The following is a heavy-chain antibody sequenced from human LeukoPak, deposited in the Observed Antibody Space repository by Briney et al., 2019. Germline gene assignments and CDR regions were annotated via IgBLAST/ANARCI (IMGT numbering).Heavy chain of an antibody. J-gene: IGHJ4*02. Sequence: PGGSLRLSCAASGFTFSSYWMHWVRQAPGKGLVWVSRINGDGSGTTYADSVKGRFTISRDNAKNTLYLQMNSLRAEDTAVYYCAKSNYFDSGGYYFFDYWGQGTLVTVSS. CDR1: GFTFSSYW. CDR2: INGDGSGT. V-gene: IGHV3-74*01. D-gene: IGHD3-22*01. CDR3: AKSNYFDSGGYYFFDY.